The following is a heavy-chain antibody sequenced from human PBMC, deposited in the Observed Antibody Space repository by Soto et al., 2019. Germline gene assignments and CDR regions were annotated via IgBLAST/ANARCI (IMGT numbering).Heavy chain of an antibody. CDR2: IYATGTT. D-gene: IGHD1-1*01. V-gene: IGHV4-4*07. CDR1: GASISGFY. J-gene: IGHJ5*02. Sequence: PSETLSLTCTVSGASISGFYWSWIRKSAGKGLEWIGRIYATGTTDYNPSLKSRVMMSVDTSKKQVSLKVRSVNAADRAVYYCVRGGTKTLRDWFDPWGQGISVTVSS. CDR3: VRGGTKTLRDWFDP.